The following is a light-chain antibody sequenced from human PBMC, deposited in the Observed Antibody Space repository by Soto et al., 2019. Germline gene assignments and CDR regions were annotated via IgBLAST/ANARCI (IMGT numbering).Light chain of an antibody. CDR3: SSYTSSSPPYV. CDR1: SSDVGGYNY. V-gene: IGLV2-14*01. J-gene: IGLJ1*01. CDR2: DVT. Sequence: QSVLTQPASVSGSPGQSITISCTGTSSDVGGYNYVSWYQQHPVKAPKLMIYDVTNRPSGVSDRFSGSKSGNTASLTISGLQAEDEADYYCSSYTSSSPPYVFGTGTKVTAL.